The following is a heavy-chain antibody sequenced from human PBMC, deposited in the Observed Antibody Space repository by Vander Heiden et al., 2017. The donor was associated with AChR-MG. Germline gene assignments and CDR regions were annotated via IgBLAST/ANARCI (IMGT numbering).Heavy chain of an antibody. CDR1: GGTFTNSA. CDR3: ARDKGRQVVPRYFDL. Sequence: QVQLVQSGAEVKKPGSSMKVSCKASGGTFTNSAISWVRQAPGQGLEWMGGIIPIFGTTDYAQKFQGRVTITADESTSTAYMELTSLRSEDTAIYYCARDKGRQVVPRYFDLWGQGTLVTVSS. J-gene: IGHJ4*02. V-gene: IGHV1-69*01. CDR2: IIPIFGTT. D-gene: IGHD6-6*01.